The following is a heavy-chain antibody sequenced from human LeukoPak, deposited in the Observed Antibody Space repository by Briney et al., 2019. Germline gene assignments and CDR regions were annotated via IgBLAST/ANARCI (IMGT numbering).Heavy chain of an antibody. CDR2: INHSGST. J-gene: IGHJ2*01. V-gene: IGHV4-34*01. CDR3: AREGSGINTGYFDL. D-gene: IGHD3-10*01. CDR1: GGSFSGYY. Sequence: TSETLSLTCAVYGGSFSGYYWSWIRQPPGKGLEWIGEINHSGSTNYNPSLKSRVTISVDTSKNQFSLKLSSVSAADTAVYYCAREGSGINTGYFDLWGRGTLVTVSS.